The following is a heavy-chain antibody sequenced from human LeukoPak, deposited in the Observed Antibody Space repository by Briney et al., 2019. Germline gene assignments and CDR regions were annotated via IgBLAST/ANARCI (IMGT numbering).Heavy chain of an antibody. Sequence: PGGSLRLFCAASGFTFSSYSMNWVRQSPGKGLEWVSSISSSSSYIYYADSVKGRFTISRDNAKNSLYLQMNSLRAEDTAVYYCAREGIAAPEGFAYWGQGTLVTVSS. CDR3: AREGIAAPEGFAY. D-gene: IGHD6-6*01. V-gene: IGHV3-21*01. J-gene: IGHJ4*02. CDR1: GFTFSSYS. CDR2: ISSSSSYI.